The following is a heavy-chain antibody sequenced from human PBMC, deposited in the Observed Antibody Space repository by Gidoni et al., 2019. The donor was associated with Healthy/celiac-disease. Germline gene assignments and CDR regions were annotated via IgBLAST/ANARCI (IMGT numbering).Heavy chain of an antibody. V-gene: IGHV3-53*01. Sequence: EVQLVESGGGLIQSGGSLRLSCAASGFTVSSNYMSWVRQAPGKGLEWVSVIYSVGSTYYADSVKGRFTISRDNLKNTLYLQMNSLRAEDTAVYYCARGTLDYTNYYYYGMDVWGQGTTVTVSS. J-gene: IGHJ6*02. CDR1: GFTVSSNY. D-gene: IGHD4-4*01. CDR3: ARGTLDYTNYYYYGMDV. CDR2: IYSVGST.